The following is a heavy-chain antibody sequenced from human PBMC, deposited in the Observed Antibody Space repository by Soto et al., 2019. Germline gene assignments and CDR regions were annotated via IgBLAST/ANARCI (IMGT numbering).Heavy chain of an antibody. CDR1: GFMFSRYS. Sequence: EVQLVESGGGLVQPGGSLRLSCAASGFMFSRYSMNWVRQAPGKGLEWVSYISSSSGTKNYADSVRGRFTISRDNAKNSLFLKMNSLRDEDTAVYYCARDISSWASDYWGQGTLVTVSS. D-gene: IGHD6-13*01. CDR3: ARDISSWASDY. V-gene: IGHV3-48*02. J-gene: IGHJ4*02. CDR2: ISSSSGTK.